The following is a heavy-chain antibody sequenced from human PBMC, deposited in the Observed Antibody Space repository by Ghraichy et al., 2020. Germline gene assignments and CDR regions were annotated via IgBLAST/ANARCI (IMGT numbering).Heavy chain of an antibody. CDR3: AKDQGGAAAGCFDY. Sequence: GGSLRLSCAASGFTFSSYGMHWVRQAPGKGLEWVAFIRYDGSNKYYADSVKGRFTISRDNSKNTLYLQMNSLRAEDTAVYYCAKDQGGAAAGCFDYWGQGTLVTVSS. CDR2: IRYDGSNK. V-gene: IGHV3-30*02. CDR1: GFTFSSYG. D-gene: IGHD6-13*01. J-gene: IGHJ4*02.